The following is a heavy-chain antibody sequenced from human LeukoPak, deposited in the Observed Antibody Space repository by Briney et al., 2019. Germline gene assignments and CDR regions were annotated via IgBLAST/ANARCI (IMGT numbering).Heavy chain of an antibody. CDR2: VYYSGST. Sequence: PSETLSLTCTVSGGSISSYYWSWIRQPPGKGLEWIGYVYYSGSTNYNPSLKSRVTISVDTSKNQFSLTLNSVTAADTAVYYCARDRNSGFDYWGQGTLVTVSS. V-gene: IGHV4-59*01. J-gene: IGHJ4*02. D-gene: IGHD4-23*01. CDR1: GGSISSYY. CDR3: ARDRNSGFDY.